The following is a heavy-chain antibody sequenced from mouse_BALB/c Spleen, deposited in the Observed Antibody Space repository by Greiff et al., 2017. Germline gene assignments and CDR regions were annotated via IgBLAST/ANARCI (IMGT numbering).Heavy chain of an antibody. V-gene: IGHV1-39*01. D-gene: IGHD1-1*01. J-gene: IGHJ2*01. CDR1: GYSFTGYN. Sequence: VQLQQSGPELEKPGASVKISCKASGYSFTGYNMNWVKQSNGKSLEWIGTIDPYDGGTSYNQKFKGKATLTVDKSSSTAYMQLKSLTSEDSAVYYCARAYISITAGGVIDYWGQGTTLTVSS. CDR3: ARAYISITAGGVIDY. CDR2: IDPYDGGT.